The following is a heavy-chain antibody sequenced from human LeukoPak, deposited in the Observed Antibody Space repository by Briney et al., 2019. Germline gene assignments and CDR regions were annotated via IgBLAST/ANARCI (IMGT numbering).Heavy chain of an antibody. Sequence: SETLSLTCAVSGGSFSGYYWTRIRQSPGKGLEWIGEINHSGSPNFNPSLKSRVTISVDTSKNQFSLKLTSVTAVDTAVYYCARGQEEWELLQRAVHYDYWGQGTLVTVSS. CDR2: INHSGSP. J-gene: IGHJ4*02. CDR1: GGSFSGYY. CDR3: ARGQEEWELLQRAVHYDY. V-gene: IGHV4-34*01. D-gene: IGHD1-26*01.